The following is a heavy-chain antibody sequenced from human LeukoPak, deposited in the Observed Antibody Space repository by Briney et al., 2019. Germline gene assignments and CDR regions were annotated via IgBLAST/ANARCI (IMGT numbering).Heavy chain of an antibody. D-gene: IGHD1-14*01. CDR3: ARRSINGFDI. CDR1: GFTFSSYW. CDR2: IKQDGSEK. V-gene: IGHV3-7*01. J-gene: IGHJ3*02. Sequence: GGSLRLSCAVTGFTFSSYWMNWVRQAPGKGLEWVANIKQDGSEKYFVDSVKGRFTISRDSAKNSLYLQMNSLRVEDTAVFYCARRSINGFDIWGQGTMVTVSS.